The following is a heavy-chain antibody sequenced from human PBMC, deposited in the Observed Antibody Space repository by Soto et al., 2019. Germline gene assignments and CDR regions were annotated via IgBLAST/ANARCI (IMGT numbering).Heavy chain of an antibody. CDR3: ARGRIYCSSASCYKAFDY. V-gene: IGHV1-8*01. J-gene: IGHJ4*01. Sequence: ASVKVSCHASGYTFTSYDINWVRQATGQGLEWMGWMNPNSGNTGYAQKFQGRVTMTRNTPISTAYMELSSLRSEDTAVYYCARGRIYCSSASCYKAFDYWGHGTLVTVSS. CDR1: GYTFTSYD. CDR2: MNPNSGNT. D-gene: IGHD2-2*01.